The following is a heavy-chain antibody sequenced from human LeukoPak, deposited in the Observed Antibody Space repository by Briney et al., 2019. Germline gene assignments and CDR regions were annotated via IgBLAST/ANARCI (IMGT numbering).Heavy chain of an antibody. D-gene: IGHD3-3*01. J-gene: IGHJ4*02. CDR2: LYSGGST. CDR3: ASEYWSGYSNFDY. Sequence: PGGSLRLSCAVSGFTVSTKYMNWVRQAPGKGPEWVSVLYSGGSTYCADSVKGRFTISKDNSKNTLYLQMNNLRVEDTAVYYCASEYWSGYSNFDYWGQGTLVTVSS. V-gene: IGHV3-53*01. CDR1: GFTVSTKY.